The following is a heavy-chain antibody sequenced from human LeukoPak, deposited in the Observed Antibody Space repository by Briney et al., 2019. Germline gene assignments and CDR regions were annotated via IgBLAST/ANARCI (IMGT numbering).Heavy chain of an antibody. V-gene: IGHV3-30*02. D-gene: IGHD1-1*01. CDR3: ARVNNWNDAFFDY. J-gene: IGHJ4*02. Sequence: GGSLRLSCAASGFTFSSYGMHWVRQAPGKGLEWVAFIRYDGSNKYYADSVKGRFTISRDNSKNTLHLQMNSLRAEDTAVYYCARVNNWNDAFFDYWGQGTLVTVSS. CDR2: IRYDGSNK. CDR1: GFTFSSYG.